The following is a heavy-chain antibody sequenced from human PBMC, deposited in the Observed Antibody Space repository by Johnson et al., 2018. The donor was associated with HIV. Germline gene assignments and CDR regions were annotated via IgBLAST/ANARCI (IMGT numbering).Heavy chain of an antibody. D-gene: IGHD4-17*01. CDR1: GFTFSSDD. V-gene: IGHV3-30*18. Sequence: QVQLVESGRGVVQPGGSLGLSSVVSGFTFSSDDKQWVRQAPGKGLEWVAVISYDGSNKYYADSVKGRFTISRENSKNTLYLQMNSLRAEDTAVYYCTKDHDYGDAFDLWGQGSMVTVSS. J-gene: IGHJ3*01. CDR3: TKDHDYGDAFDL. CDR2: ISYDGSNK.